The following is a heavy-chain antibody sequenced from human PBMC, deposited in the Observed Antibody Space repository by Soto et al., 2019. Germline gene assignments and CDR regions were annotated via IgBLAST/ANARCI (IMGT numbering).Heavy chain of an antibody. J-gene: IGHJ4*02. D-gene: IGHD3-10*01. Sequence: GGSLRLSCAASGFTFSSYAMSWVRQAPGKGLEWVSAISGSGGSTYYADSVKGRFTISRDNSKNTLYLQMNSLRAEDTAVYYCAKDQGYYGSGSYNHWGQGTLVTVSS. CDR2: ISGSGGST. V-gene: IGHV3-23*01. CDR3: AKDQGYYGSGSYNH. CDR1: GFTFSSYA.